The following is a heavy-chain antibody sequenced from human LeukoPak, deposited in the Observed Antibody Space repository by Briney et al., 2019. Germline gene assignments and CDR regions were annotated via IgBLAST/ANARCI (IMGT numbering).Heavy chain of an antibody. V-gene: IGHV1-46*01. CDR1: GYTYTSYY. J-gene: IGHJ4*02. CDR2: INPSGGST. CDR3: ARGRQLVRYYFDY. Sequence: ASVKVSCKASGYTYTSYYMHWVRQAPGQGLEWMGIINPSGGSTSSAQKFQGRLTMTRDTSTSTVYMELSSLRSEDTAVYYCARGRQLVRYYFDYWGQGTLVTVSS. D-gene: IGHD6-6*01.